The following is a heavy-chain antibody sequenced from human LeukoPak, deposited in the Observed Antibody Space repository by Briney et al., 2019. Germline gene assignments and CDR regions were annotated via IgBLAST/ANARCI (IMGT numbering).Heavy chain of an antibody. Sequence: KPSETLSLTCTVSGGSISSYYWSWIRQPPGKGLEWIGYISYSGSTNFNPSLKSRVTISVDTSKNQFSLKLSSVTAADTAVYYWAREGTAGTNLNWFDPWGQGTLVTVSS. V-gene: IGHV4-59*01. CDR3: AREGTAGTNLNWFDP. D-gene: IGHD1-1*01. CDR2: ISYSGST. J-gene: IGHJ5*02. CDR1: GGSISSYY.